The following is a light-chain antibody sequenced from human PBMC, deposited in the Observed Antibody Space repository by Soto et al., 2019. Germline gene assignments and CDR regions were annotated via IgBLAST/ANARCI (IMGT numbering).Light chain of an antibody. J-gene: IGKJ3*01. CDR2: LGS. CDR1: QNLLHSNGYNY. V-gene: IGKV2-28*01. CDR3: MQALQVPST. Sequence: DIVVTQSPLSLPVTPGEPASISCRSSQNLLHSNGYNYLEWYLQKPGHSPQLLIYLGSTRASGVPDRFSGSGSGTDFTLRINTVEAEDVGVYYCMQALQVPSTFGPGTKVDIK.